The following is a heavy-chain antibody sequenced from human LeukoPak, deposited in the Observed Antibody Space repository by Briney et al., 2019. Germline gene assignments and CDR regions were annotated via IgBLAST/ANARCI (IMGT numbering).Heavy chain of an antibody. CDR2: IYPGDSDT. Sequence: GGALTVSLKGSGYSFIHYWGGRVGQVPGEGREGMGIIYPGDSDTRYSPSFQGQVTISADKSISTAYLQWSSLKASDTAMYYCARYGENKGYFDYWGQGTLVTVSS. J-gene: IGHJ4*02. D-gene: IGHD2/OR15-2a*01. V-gene: IGHV5-51*01. CDR1: GYSFIHYW. CDR3: ARYGENKGYFDY.